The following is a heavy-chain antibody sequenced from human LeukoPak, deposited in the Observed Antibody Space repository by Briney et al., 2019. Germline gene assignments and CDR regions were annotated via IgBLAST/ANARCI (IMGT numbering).Heavy chain of an antibody. Sequence: GGSLRLSCAASGFTFSSYGMHWVRQAPGKGLEWVAVIWYDGSNKYYADSVKGRFTISRDNSKNTLYLQMNSLRAEDTAVYYCARARGYYGSGTFDYWGQGTLVTVSS. J-gene: IGHJ4*02. D-gene: IGHD3-10*01. CDR2: IWYDGSNK. CDR3: ARARGYYGSGTFDY. V-gene: IGHV3-33*01. CDR1: GFTFSSYG.